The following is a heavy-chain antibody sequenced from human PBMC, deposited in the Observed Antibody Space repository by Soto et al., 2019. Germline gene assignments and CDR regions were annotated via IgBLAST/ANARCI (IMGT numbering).Heavy chain of an antibody. CDR3: ASARKYYYYMEV. D-gene: IGHD6-6*01. J-gene: IGHJ6*03. Sequence: PSVKTYCKTSGYSYTRYNTNCARQATGQGLEWMGWMNPNSGNTGYAQKFQGRVTMTRNTSISTAYMELSSLRSEDTAVYYCASARKYYYYMEVWVKGTTVIVFS. CDR2: MNPNSGNT. V-gene: IGHV1-8*01. CDR1: GYSYTRYN.